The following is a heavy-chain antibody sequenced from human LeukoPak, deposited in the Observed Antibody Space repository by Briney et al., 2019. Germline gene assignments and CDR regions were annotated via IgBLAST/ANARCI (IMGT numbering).Heavy chain of an antibody. V-gene: IGHV4-34*01. CDR2: INHSGST. Sequence: SETLSLTCAVYGGSFSGYYWSWIRQPPGKGLEWIGEINHSGSTNYNPSLKSRVTISVDTSKNQFSLKLSSVTAADTAVYYRTRGPGIAAAGLFDYWGQGTLVTVSS. CDR1: GGSFSGYY. J-gene: IGHJ4*02. D-gene: IGHD6-13*01. CDR3: TRGPGIAAAGLFDY.